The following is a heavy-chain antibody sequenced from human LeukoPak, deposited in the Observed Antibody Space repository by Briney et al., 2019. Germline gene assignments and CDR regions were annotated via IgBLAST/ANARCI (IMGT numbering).Heavy chain of an antibody. V-gene: IGHV3-30*03. CDR2: ISYDGSNK. Sequence: GRSLRLSCAASGFTFSSYGMHWVRQAPGKGLEWVAVISYDGSNKYYADSVKGRFTISRDNSKSTLYLQMNSLRAEDTAVYYCATPLDYFDMSDSHQGGDWGQGTLVTVSS. D-gene: IGHD3-22*01. J-gene: IGHJ4*02. CDR1: GFTFSSYG. CDR3: ATPLDYFDMSDSHQGGD.